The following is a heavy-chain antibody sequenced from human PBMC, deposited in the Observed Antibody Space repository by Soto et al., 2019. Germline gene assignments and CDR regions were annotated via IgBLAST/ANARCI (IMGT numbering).Heavy chain of an antibody. V-gene: IGHV3-74*01. CDR3: ARDPLIGTTDYGLDV. D-gene: IGHD1-7*01. J-gene: IGHJ6*02. CDR1: GFTFSTYW. Sequence: EVQLVESGGGLVQPGGSLRLSCAASGFTFSTYWMHWVRQPPGKGLVWVSRINNDGSNTAYADSVKGRFTISRDNAQSTLYLQMTRLSAADTAVYYCARDPLIGTTDYGLDVWGQGTTVSVSS. CDR2: INNDGSNT.